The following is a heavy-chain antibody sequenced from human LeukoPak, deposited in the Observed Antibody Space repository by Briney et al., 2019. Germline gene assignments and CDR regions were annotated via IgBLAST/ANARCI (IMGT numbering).Heavy chain of an antibody. J-gene: IGHJ3*02. V-gene: IGHV3-23*01. Sequence: GGSLRLSCAASGFTFSSYAMSWVRQAPGKGLEWVSAISGSGGSTYYADSVKGRFTISRDNSKNTLYLQMNSLRAEDTAVYYCANHYCDSSGYYYVSAAFGIWGQGTMVTVSS. CDR1: GFTFSSYA. CDR2: ISGSGGST. D-gene: IGHD3-22*01. CDR3: ANHYCDSSGYYYVSAAFGI.